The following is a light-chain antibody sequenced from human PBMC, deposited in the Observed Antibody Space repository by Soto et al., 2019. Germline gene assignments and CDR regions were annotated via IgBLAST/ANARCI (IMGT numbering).Light chain of an antibody. CDR3: QQYDTYSRT. V-gene: IGKV1-5*01. Sequence: DFQMTQSPSTLSASVGDRVTITCRASQNIRSRLAWFQQKPGKAPKLLIYDASKLEPGVPSRLSGSGSGTDFTLTISSLQPEDFATYYCQQYDTYSRTFGQGTKVDIK. J-gene: IGKJ1*01. CDR1: QNIRSR. CDR2: DAS.